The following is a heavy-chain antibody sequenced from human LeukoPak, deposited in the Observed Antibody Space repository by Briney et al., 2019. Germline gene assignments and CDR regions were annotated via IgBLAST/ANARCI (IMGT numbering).Heavy chain of an antibody. CDR3: ASISGY. Sequence: GRSLRLSCTASGFTFGDYAMSWFRQAPGKGLVWVSRINSDGSSTSYADSVKGRFTISRDNAKNTLYLQMNSLRAEDTAVYYCASISGYWGQGTLVTVSS. D-gene: IGHD3-10*01. CDR1: GFTFGDYA. J-gene: IGHJ4*02. CDR2: INSDGSST. V-gene: IGHV3-74*01.